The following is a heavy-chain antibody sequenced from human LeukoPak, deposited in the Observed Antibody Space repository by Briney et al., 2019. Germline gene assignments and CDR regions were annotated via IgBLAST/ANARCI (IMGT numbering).Heavy chain of an antibody. Sequence: SETLSLTCTVSGGSISSSPYYWGWIRQPPGKGPERIGTIYYRGSTYSNPSLNSRVTISLDTSKNQFSLRLRSVTAADTALYYCARHYLSDGILSTFDPWGQGTLVTVSS. CDR1: GGSISSSPYY. D-gene: IGHD2-2*01. CDR2: IYYRGST. V-gene: IGHV4-39*01. CDR3: ARHYLSDGILSTFDP. J-gene: IGHJ5*02.